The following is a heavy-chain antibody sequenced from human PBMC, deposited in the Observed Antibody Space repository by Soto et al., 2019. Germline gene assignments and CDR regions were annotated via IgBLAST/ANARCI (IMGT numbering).Heavy chain of an antibody. J-gene: IGHJ2*01. Sequence: EVQLLESGGGLVQPGGSLRLSCAASGFTFSSYAMSWVRQAPGKGLEWVSVISGSGGSTYYANSVKGRFTISGDNSKNTLYLQMNSLRAEDTAVYYCAKRSSGWYFDLWGRGTLVTVSS. D-gene: IGHD6-19*01. CDR3: AKRSSGWYFDL. V-gene: IGHV3-23*01. CDR2: ISGSGGST. CDR1: GFTFSSYA.